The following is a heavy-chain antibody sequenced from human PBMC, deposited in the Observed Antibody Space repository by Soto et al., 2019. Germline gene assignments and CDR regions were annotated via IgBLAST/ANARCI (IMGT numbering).Heavy chain of an antibody. CDR3: ARAVGEKLVVVPAANDAFDI. CDR1: GYTFTGYY. J-gene: IGHJ3*02. CDR2: INPNSGGT. D-gene: IGHD2-2*01. V-gene: IGHV1-2*04. Sequence: ASVKVSCKASGYTFTGYYMHWVRQAPGQGLEWMGWINPNSGGTNYAQKFQGWVTMTRDTSISTAYMELSRLRSDDTAVYYCARAVGEKLVVVPAANDAFDIWGQGTMVTVSS.